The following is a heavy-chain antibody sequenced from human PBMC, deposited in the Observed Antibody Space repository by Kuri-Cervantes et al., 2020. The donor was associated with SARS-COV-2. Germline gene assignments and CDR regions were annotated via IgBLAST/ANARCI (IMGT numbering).Heavy chain of an antibody. V-gene: IGHV1-46*01. D-gene: IGHD6-13*01. J-gene: IGHJ4*02. CDR3: AREDRAAAATFDY. CDR2: IYPSGGST. CDR1: GYTFSAYF. Sequence: ASVNVSCKSSGYTFSAYFLHWVRQAPGQGLEWMGIIYPSGGSTSYAEKFQGRVTMTRDTSTSTVYMELSSLRSEDTAVYYCAREDRAAAATFDYWGQGTLVTVSS.